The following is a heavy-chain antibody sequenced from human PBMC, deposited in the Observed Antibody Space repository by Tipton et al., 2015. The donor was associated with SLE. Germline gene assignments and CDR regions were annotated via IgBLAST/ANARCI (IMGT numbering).Heavy chain of an antibody. CDR1: GFTFSSYD. D-gene: IGHD5-12*01. CDR2: IGTAGDT. J-gene: IGHJ4*02. CDR3: ARVGGYGDFDY. V-gene: IGHV3-13*01. Sequence: SLRLSCAASGFTFSSYDMHWVRQATGKGLEWVSAIGTAGDTYYPGSVKGRFTISRENAKNSLYLQMNSLRAGDTAVYYCARVGGYGDFDYWGQGTLVTVSS.